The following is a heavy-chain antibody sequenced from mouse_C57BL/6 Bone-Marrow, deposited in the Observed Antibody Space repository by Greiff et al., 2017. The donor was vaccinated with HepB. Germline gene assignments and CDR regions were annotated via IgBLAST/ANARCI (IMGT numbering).Heavy chain of an antibody. CDR3: ARDRVITTVVAPYAMDY. J-gene: IGHJ4*01. CDR1: GYSITSGYY. D-gene: IGHD1-1*01. V-gene: IGHV3-6*01. Sequence: EVKLMESGPGLVKPSQSLSLTCSVTGYSITSGYYWNWIRQFPGNKLEWMGYISYDGSNNYNPSLKNRISITRDTSKNQFFLKLNAVTTEDTATYYCARDRVITTVVAPYAMDYWGQGTSVTVSS. CDR2: ISYDGSN.